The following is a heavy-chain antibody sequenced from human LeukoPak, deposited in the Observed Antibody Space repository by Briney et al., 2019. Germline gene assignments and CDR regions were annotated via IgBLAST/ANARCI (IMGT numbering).Heavy chain of an antibody. CDR1: GGSFSGYY. CDR3: AREPGYCSGGRCYGGWFDP. J-gene: IGHJ5*02. CDR2: INHSGST. V-gene: IGHV4-34*01. D-gene: IGHD2-15*01. Sequence: MPSETLSLTCGVYGGSFSGYYWSWIRQPPGKGLEGIGDINHSGSTNYNPSLKSRVTISLDTSNNQLSLKLSSVTAADTAVYYCAREPGYCSGGRCYGGWFDPWGQGTLVTVSS.